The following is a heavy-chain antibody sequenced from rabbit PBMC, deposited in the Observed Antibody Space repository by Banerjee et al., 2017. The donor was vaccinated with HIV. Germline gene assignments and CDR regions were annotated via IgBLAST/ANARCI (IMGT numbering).Heavy chain of an antibody. D-gene: IGHD1-1*01. J-gene: IGHJ4*01. CDR3: ARDLGSSGWYSFNL. CDR1: GFDFISNA. CDR2: IYSGSSGRP. V-gene: IGHV1S40*01. Sequence: QSLEESGGDLVKPGASLTLTCTASGFDFISNAMCWVRQAPGKGLEWIACIYSGSSGRPYYASWAKGRFTISRSTSLNTVDLKMTSLTAADTATYFCARDLGSSGWYSFNLWGQGTLVTVS.